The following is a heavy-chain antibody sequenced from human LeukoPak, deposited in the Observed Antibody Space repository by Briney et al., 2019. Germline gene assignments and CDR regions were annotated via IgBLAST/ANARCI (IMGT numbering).Heavy chain of an antibody. CDR1: GFTFSSYG. D-gene: IGHD6-13*01. CDR2: IRNDGSHK. CDR3: AKAGGSSWYPFDY. Sequence: GGSLRLSCAASGFTFSSYGMHWVRQGPGKGLEWVAFIRNDGSHKYYADSVKGRFTISRDNSKNTLYLQMNSLRADDTAVYYCAKAGGSSWYPFDYWGQGTLVTVSS. J-gene: IGHJ4*02. V-gene: IGHV3-30*02.